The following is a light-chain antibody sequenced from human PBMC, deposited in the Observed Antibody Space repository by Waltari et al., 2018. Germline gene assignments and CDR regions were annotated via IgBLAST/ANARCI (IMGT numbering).Light chain of an antibody. J-gene: IGLJ2*01. V-gene: IGLV7-46*01. CDR1: TGAVTSGHY. CDR2: DTS. CDR3: LLFYNHLRV. Sequence: QAVVTQEPSLTVSPGGTVILTCGSSTGAVTSGHYPYWCQQKPGQAPKTLIYDTSDKQPWTPSRFSGFLLGGKAALTLSGAQPEDEADYYCLLFYNHLRVFGGGTKLTVL.